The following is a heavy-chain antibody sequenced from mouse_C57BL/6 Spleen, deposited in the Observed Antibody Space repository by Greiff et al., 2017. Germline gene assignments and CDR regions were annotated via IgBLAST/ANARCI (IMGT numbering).Heavy chain of an antibody. CDR3: ASHHGYDVAWFAY. V-gene: IGHV7-3*01. CDR1: GFTFTDYY. Sequence: EVKLQESGGGLVQPGGSLSLSCAASGFTFTDYYMSWVRQPPGKALEWLGFIRNKANGYTTEYSASVKGRFTISRDNSQSILYLQMNALRAEDSATYYCASHHGYDVAWFAYWGQGTLVTVSA. CDR2: IRNKANGYTT. J-gene: IGHJ3*01. D-gene: IGHD2-2*01.